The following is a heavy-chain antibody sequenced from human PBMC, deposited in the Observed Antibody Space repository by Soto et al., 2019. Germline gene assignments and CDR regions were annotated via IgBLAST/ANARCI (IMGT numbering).Heavy chain of an antibody. CDR1: GGSISSGGYS. CDR3: ASTPTRYSSSWFDP. J-gene: IGHJ5*02. D-gene: IGHD5-12*01. CDR2: IYHSGST. V-gene: IGHV4-30-2*01. Sequence: SETLSLTCAVSGGSISSGGYSWSWIRQPPGKGLEWIGYIYHSGSTYYNPSLKSRVTISVDRSKNQFSLKLSSVTAADTAVYYCASTPTRYSSSWFDPWGQGTLVTVSS.